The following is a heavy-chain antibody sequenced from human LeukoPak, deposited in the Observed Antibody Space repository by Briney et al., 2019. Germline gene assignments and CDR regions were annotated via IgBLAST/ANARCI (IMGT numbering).Heavy chain of an antibody. D-gene: IGHD4-17*01. V-gene: IGHV1-2*02. CDR3: ARRSGGTTTVNDGFEV. Sequence: ASVKVSCKASGYTFTDYYIQWVRQAPGQGLEWLGWINPNNGGIKYAQEFQGRVTVTRDTSISTAYMELNDLRSDDTAVYYCARRSGGTTTVNDGFEVWGQGTMVTVSS. CDR1: GYTFTDYY. J-gene: IGHJ3*01. CDR2: INPNNGGI.